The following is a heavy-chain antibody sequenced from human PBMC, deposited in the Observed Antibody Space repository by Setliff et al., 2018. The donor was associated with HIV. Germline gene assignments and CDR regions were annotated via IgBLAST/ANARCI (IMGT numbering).Heavy chain of an antibody. Sequence: SVKVSCKASGGTFSSYAISWVRQAPGQGLEWMGGIIPILGTTNYAQKFQGRVTMTRDTSTSTVYLELSSLRSEDTAVYYCARRKGATTNAFDIWGQGTMVTVSS. D-gene: IGHD1-26*01. CDR2: IIPILGTT. CDR1: GGTFSSYA. CDR3: ARRKGATTNAFDI. J-gene: IGHJ3*02. V-gene: IGHV1-69*05.